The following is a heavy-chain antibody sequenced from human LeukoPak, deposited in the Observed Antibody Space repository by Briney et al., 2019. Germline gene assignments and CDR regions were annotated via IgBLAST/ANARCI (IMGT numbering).Heavy chain of an antibody. D-gene: IGHD3-3*01. CDR2: INHSGST. Sequence: PXXTLSLTCAVYGGSFSGYYWSWIRQPPGKGLEWIGEINHSGSTNYNPSLKSRVTISVDTSKNQFSLKLSSVTAADTAVYYCARVTGRSDFWSGYYTEIDYWGQGTLVTVSS. CDR3: ARVTGRSDFWSGYYTEIDY. CDR1: GGSFSGYY. J-gene: IGHJ4*02. V-gene: IGHV4-34*01.